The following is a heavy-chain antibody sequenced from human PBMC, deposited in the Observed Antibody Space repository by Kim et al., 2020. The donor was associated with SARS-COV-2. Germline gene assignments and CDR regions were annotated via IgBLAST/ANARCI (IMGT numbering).Heavy chain of an antibody. CDR2: MNPNSGNT. Sequence: ASVKVSCKASGYTFTSYDINWVRQATGQGLEWMGWMNPNSGNTGYAQKFQGRVTMTRNTSISTAYMELSSLRSEDTAVYYCARVAQRILPFYYYYGMDVWGQGTTVTVSS. V-gene: IGHV1-8*01. J-gene: IGHJ6*02. CDR3: ARVAQRILPFYYYYGMDV. CDR1: GYTFTSYD. D-gene: IGHD2-15*01.